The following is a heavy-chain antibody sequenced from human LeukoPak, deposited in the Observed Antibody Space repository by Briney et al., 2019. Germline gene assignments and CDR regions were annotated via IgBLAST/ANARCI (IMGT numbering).Heavy chain of an antibody. CDR3: ATSATGRGGVDY. CDR2: INQDGSEK. V-gene: IGHV3-7*01. D-gene: IGHD3-16*01. J-gene: IGHJ4*02. Sequence: GGSLRLSCAVSGFTFSDSWMGWVRQAPGKGLEWVANINQDGSEKYYVDSVRGRFSISRDNTKSSLYFQMDSLRPEDTAVYYCATSATGRGGVDYWGQGTLVTVSS. CDR1: GFTFSDSW.